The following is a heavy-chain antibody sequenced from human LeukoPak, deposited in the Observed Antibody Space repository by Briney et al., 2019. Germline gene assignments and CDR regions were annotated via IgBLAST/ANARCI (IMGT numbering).Heavy chain of an antibody. CDR3: AKYYYDSSGYYSVFDY. Sequence: GGSLRLSCAASGFTFSSYAMSWVRQAPGKGLEWVSAISGSGGSTYYADSVKGRFTISRDNSKNTLYLQMNSLRAEDTAVYYCAKYYYDSSGYYSVFDYWGQGTLVTVSS. CDR1: GFTFSSYA. J-gene: IGHJ4*02. D-gene: IGHD3-22*01. V-gene: IGHV3-23*01. CDR2: ISGSGGST.